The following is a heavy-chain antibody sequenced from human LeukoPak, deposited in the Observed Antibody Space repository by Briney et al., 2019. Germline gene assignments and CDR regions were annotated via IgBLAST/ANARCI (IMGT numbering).Heavy chain of an antibody. Sequence: SETLSLTCTVSGYSISSGYYWGWIRQPPGKGLEWIGSIYHSGSTYYNPSLKSRVTISVDTSKNQFSLKLSSVTAADTAVYYCARHYSSGWYPFFGYWGQGALVTVSS. V-gene: IGHV4-38-2*02. J-gene: IGHJ4*02. D-gene: IGHD6-19*01. CDR1: GYSISSGYY. CDR3: ARHYSSGWYPFFGY. CDR2: IYHSGST.